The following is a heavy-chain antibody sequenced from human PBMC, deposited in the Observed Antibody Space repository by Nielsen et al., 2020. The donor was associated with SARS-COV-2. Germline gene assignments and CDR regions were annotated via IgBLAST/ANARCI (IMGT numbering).Heavy chain of an antibody. CDR3: TTDRSGSYPIDAFDF. CDR2: IKSKLDGGTT. V-gene: IGHV3-15*01. CDR1: GFTFSKAW. D-gene: IGHD1-26*01. Sequence: GGSLRLSCAASGFTFSKAWMSWVRQAPGKGLEWVGRIKSKLDGGTTDYAAPVKGRFTISRDDSKNTLYVQMNSLKSEDTAVYYCTTDRSGSYPIDAFDFWGQGTMVTVSS. J-gene: IGHJ3*01.